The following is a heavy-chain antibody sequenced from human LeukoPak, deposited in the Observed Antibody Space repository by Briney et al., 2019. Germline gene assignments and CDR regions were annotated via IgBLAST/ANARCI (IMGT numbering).Heavy chain of an antibody. CDR2: IYYSGST. Sequence: PSETLSLTCTVSGGSISSSSYYWGWIRQPPGKGLEWIGSIYYSGSTNYNPSLKSRVTISVDTSKNQFSLKLSSVTAADTAVYYCARVVSSGSYYGRSGFDYWGQGTLVTVSS. D-gene: IGHD1-26*01. V-gene: IGHV4-39*07. CDR3: ARVVSSGSYYGRSGFDY. CDR1: GGSISSSSYY. J-gene: IGHJ4*02.